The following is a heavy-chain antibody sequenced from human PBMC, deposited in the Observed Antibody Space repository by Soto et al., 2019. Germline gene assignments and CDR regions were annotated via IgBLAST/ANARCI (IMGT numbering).Heavy chain of an antibody. V-gene: IGHV4-59*01. CDR2: IYYSGST. Sequence: SETLSLTCTVSGGSISSYYWSWIRQPPGKGLEWIGYIYYSGSTNYNPSLKSRVTISVDTSKNQFSMKLSSVTAADTAVYYCASQTYYYDSSGAFKGDAFDIWGQGTMVTVSS. J-gene: IGHJ3*02. CDR3: ASQTYYYDSSGAFKGDAFDI. D-gene: IGHD3-22*01. CDR1: GGSISSYY.